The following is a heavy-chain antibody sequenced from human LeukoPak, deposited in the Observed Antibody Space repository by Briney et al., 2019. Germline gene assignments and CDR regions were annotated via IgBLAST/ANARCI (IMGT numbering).Heavy chain of an antibody. J-gene: IGHJ4*02. CDR1: GVSISSYY. Sequence: SETLSLTCTVSGVSISSYYWSWIRQAPGKGLEWVGYIYYSGSSNYNASLKRRVTLSVETYKNKFSLKLSSVTAADTAVYYCARGSGYDFEYWGQGTLVTVSS. CDR2: IYYSGSS. CDR3: ARGSGYDFEY. D-gene: IGHD5-12*01. V-gene: IGHV4-59*01.